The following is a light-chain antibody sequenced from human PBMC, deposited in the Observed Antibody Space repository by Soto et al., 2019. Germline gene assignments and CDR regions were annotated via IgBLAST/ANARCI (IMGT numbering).Light chain of an antibody. CDR2: DAS. Sequence: DIQMTQSPSTLSASVGDRVTITCRASQSISSWLAWYQQKSGKAPKLLIFDASSLESGVPSRFSGSGSGAEFTLTISSLQPDDSATYYCQQYNSYSPLTFGGGTKVDIK. V-gene: IGKV1-5*01. J-gene: IGKJ4*01. CDR1: QSISSW. CDR3: QQYNSYSPLT.